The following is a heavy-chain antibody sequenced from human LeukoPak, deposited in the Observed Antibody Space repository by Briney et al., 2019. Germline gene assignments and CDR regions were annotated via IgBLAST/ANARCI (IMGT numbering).Heavy chain of an antibody. CDR3: ARDGYHYGSGSYFDY. CDR2: ISSDGSQK. D-gene: IGHD3-10*01. CDR1: GFTFSSYA. V-gene: IGHV3-30*03. Sequence: GGSLRLSCAASGFTFSSYAMHWVRQAPGKGLEWVAIISSDGSQKFYADSVKGRFTISRDNSKNTLYLQMDSLRAEDTAVYYCARDGYHYGSGSYFDYWGQGTLVTVSS. J-gene: IGHJ4*02.